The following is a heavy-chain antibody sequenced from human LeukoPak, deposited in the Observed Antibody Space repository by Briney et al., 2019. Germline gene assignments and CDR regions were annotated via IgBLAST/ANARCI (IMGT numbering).Heavy chain of an antibody. D-gene: IGHD1-1*01. CDR1: GFTVSSNY. CDR3: VRDETLWTLDW. CDR2: INERGTDS. J-gene: IGHJ4*02. V-gene: IGHV3-74*03. Sequence: GGSLRLSCAASGFTVSSNYMSWVRQPPGMGLVWVSRINERGTDSMYAESVKGRFTISRDNAKNTVYLQMNSLRAEDTAVYYCVRDETLWTLDWWGQGTLVSVSS.